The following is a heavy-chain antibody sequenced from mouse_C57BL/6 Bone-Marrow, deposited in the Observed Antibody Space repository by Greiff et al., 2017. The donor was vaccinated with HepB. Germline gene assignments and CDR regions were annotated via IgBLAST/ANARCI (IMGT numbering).Heavy chain of an antibody. J-gene: IGHJ3*01. CDR1: GYTFTSYW. Sequence: QVQLQQPGAELVMPGASVKLSCKASGYTFTSYWMHWVKQRPGQGLEWIGEIDPSDSYTNYNQKFKGKSTLTEDKSSSTAYMQLSSLTSEDSAVYYCAREGELGRIAYWGQGTLVTVSA. CDR3: AREGELGRIAY. CDR2: IDPSDSYT. V-gene: IGHV1-69*01. D-gene: IGHD4-1*01.